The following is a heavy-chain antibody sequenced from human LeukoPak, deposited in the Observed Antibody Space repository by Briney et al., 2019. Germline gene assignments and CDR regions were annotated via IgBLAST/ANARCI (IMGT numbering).Heavy chain of an antibody. CDR1: GFIFSIYE. CDR2: INQDGSDK. CDR3: ARPRYCSSGNCYSDY. J-gene: IGHJ4*02. V-gene: IGHV3-7*01. D-gene: IGHD2-15*01. Sequence: GGSLRLSCGASGFIFSIYEMNWVRQAPGKGLEWVANINQDGSDKYYVDSVKGRFTISRDNAKNSLYLQMNSLRAEDTAVYYCARPRYCSSGNCYSDYWGQGALVTVSS.